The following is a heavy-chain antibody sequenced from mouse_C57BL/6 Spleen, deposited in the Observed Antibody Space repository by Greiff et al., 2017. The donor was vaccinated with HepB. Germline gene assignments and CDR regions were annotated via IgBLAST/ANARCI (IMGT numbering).Heavy chain of an antibody. CDR1: GFSLTSYG. J-gene: IGHJ3*01. CDR3: ARRGTTVVAPFAY. CDR2: IWSGGST. D-gene: IGHD1-1*01. V-gene: IGHV2-2*01. Sequence: QVQLKESGPGLVQPSQRLSITCTVSGFSLTSYGVHWVRQSPGKGLEWLGVIWSGGSTDYNAAFISRLSISKDNSKSQVFFKMNSLQADDTAIYYCARRGTTVVAPFAYWGQGTLVTVSA.